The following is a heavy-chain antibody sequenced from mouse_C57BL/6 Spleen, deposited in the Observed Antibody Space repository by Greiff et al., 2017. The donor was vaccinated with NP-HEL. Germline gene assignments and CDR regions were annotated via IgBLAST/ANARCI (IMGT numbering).Heavy chain of an antibody. CDR1: GYAFSSSW. CDR2: IYPGDGDT. V-gene: IGHV1-82*01. CDR3: ARDPTGKGFDY. Sequence: VQLQQSGPELVKPGASVKISCKASGYAFSSSWMNWVKQRPGKGLEWIGRIYPGDGDTNYNGKFKGKATLTADKSSSTAYMQLSSLTSEDSAVYVCARDPTGKGFDYWGQGTTLTVSS. D-gene: IGHD4-1*02. J-gene: IGHJ2*01.